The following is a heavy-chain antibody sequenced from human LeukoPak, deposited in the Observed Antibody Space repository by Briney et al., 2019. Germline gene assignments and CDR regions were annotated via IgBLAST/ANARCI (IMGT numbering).Heavy chain of an antibody. V-gene: IGHV3-15*01. CDR3: ANIFGGNSHRSDY. CDR1: GFTFSSAW. CDR2: IKTKTDGGTT. J-gene: IGHJ4*02. Sequence: GGSLRLSCAASGFTFSSAWMSWVRQAPGQGLEWLGRIKTKTDGGTTDYAAPVKGRYTISRDDSKDTLYLQMNSLKSDDTAVYYCANIFGGNSHRSDYWGQGTLVTVSS. D-gene: IGHD4-23*01.